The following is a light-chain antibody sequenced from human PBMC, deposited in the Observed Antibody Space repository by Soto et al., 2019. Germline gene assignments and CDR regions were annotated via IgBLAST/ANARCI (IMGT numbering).Light chain of an antibody. CDR1: SSDVGGYKY. J-gene: IGLJ2*01. V-gene: IGLV2-14*03. CDR3: SSYTSSSTLVI. CDR2: DVI. Sequence: QSALTQPASVSGSPGQSITISCTGTSSDVGGYKYVSWYQQHPGKAPKVMIYDVINRPSGVSNRFSGSKSGNTASLIISGLQAEDEADYYCSSYTSSSTLVIFGGGTQLTVL.